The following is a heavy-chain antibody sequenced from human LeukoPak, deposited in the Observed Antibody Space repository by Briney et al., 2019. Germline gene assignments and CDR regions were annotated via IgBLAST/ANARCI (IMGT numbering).Heavy chain of an antibody. Sequence: GRSLRLSCAASGFTVSSNYMSWVRQAPGKGLEWVSVMYSGGSTYYADSVKGRFTISRDNSKNTLYLQMNSLRAEDTAVYYCARDSGLLPYGMDVWGQGTTVTVSS. CDR1: GFTVSSNY. D-gene: IGHD1-26*01. CDR3: ARDSGLLPYGMDV. J-gene: IGHJ6*02. V-gene: IGHV3-66*01. CDR2: MYSGGST.